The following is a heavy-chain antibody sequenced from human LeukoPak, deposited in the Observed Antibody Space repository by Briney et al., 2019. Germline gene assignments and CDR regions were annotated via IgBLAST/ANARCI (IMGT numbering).Heavy chain of an antibody. D-gene: IGHD3-22*01. J-gene: IGHJ6*03. CDR3: TRDPYYYDSSAFYFYYYMDV. CDR2: IRNKAHGGTT. CDR1: GFTFGDYS. Sequence: PGGSLRLSCTASGFTFGDYSMSWFRQAPGKGLEWVSFIRNKAHGGTTEYAASVKGRFTISRDDSKSIAYLQMNGLKTDDTAVYYCTRDPYYYDSSAFYFYYYMDVWGKGTTVTVSS. V-gene: IGHV3-49*03.